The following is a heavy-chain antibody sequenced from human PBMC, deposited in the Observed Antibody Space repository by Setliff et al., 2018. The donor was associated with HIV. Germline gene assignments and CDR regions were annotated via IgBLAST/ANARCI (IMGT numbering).Heavy chain of an antibody. CDR1: GGSFPAYY. J-gene: IGHJ4*02. CDR2: INYSGDS. CDR3: ARSSSTWYTAGFDY. V-gene: IGHV4-34*01. Sequence: SETLSLTCAVYGGSFPAYYWSWVRQPPGKGLEWIGEINYSGDSTYNPSLKSRVNMFIDTSKKQFSLKMSSVTAADTAVYYCARSSSTWYTAGFDYWGQGALVTVSS. D-gene: IGHD6-13*01.